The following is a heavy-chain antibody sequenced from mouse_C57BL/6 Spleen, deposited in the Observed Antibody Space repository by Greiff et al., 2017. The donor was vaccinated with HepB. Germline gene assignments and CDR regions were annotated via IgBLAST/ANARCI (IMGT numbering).Heavy chain of an antibody. CDR3: ARGLRLDY. D-gene: IGHD2-4*01. CDR2: IYPSDSET. V-gene: IGHV1-61*01. CDR1: GYTFTSYW. J-gene: IGHJ2*01. Sequence: VQLQQSGAELVRPGSSVKLSCKASGYTFTSYWMDWVKQRPGQGLEWIGNIYPSDSETHYNQKFKDKATLTVDKSSSTAYMQLSSLTSEDSAVYYCARGLRLDYWGQGTTLTVSS.